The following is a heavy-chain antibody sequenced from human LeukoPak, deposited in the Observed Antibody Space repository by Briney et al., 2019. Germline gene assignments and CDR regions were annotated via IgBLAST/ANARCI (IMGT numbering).Heavy chain of an antibody. CDR2: INSDGSST. J-gene: IGHJ4*02. CDR1: GFTFDDYA. CDR3: ASALSGYDPSTFDY. D-gene: IGHD5-12*01. V-gene: IGHV3-74*01. Sequence: GGSLRLSCAASGFTFDDYAMHWVRQAPGKGLVWVSRINSDGSSTSYADSVKGRFTISRDNAKNTLYLQMNSLRAEDTAVYYCASALSGYDPSTFDYWGQGTLVTVSS.